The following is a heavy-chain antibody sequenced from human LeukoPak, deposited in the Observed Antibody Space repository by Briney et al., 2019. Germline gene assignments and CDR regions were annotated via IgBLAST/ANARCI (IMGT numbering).Heavy chain of an antibody. CDR2: INHSGST. CDR3: ARGRRVIVVVVAASPSMGFDP. J-gene: IGHJ5*02. Sequence: PSETLSLTCAVYGGSFSGYYWSWLRQPPGKGLEWIGEINHSGSTNHNPSLKSRVTISVDTSKNQFSLKLSSVTAADTAVYYCARGRRVIVVVVAASPSMGFDPWGQGTLVTVSS. V-gene: IGHV4-34*01. D-gene: IGHD2-15*01. CDR1: GGSFSGYY.